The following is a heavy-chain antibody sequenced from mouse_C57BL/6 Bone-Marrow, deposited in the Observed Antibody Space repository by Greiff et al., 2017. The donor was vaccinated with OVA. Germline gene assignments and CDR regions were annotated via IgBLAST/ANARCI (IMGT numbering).Heavy chain of an antibody. V-gene: IGHV1-82*01. CDR1: GYAFSSSW. CDR2: IYPGDGDT. Sequence: VQLQQSGPELVKPGASVKISCTASGYAFSSSWMNWVNQRPGKGLEWIGRIYPGDGDTNYNGKFKGKATLTADKSSSTAYMQLSSLTSEDSAVYFCAGYYYGSSYDFDYWGKGTTLTVA. D-gene: IGHD1-1*01. J-gene: IGHJ2*01. CDR3: AGYYYGSSYDFDY.